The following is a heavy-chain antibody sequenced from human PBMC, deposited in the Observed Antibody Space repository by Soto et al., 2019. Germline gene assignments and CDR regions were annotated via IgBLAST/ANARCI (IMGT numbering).Heavy chain of an antibody. Sequence: PXGSLRLRCAASGFTFSNYSMHWVRQAPGKGLEWVAVVWYDGSDKYYADSVKGRFTISRDNSKNTLYLQMNSLRAEDTAVYYCARVTVDTSMAYNWFDTWGQGTLVTVSS. CDR2: VWYDGSDK. J-gene: IGHJ5*02. D-gene: IGHD5-18*01. V-gene: IGHV3-33*01. CDR3: ARVTVDTSMAYNWFDT. CDR1: GFTFSNYS.